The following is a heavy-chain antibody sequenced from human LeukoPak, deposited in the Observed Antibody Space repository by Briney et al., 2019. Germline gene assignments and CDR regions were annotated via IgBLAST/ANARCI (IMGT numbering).Heavy chain of an antibody. J-gene: IGHJ4*02. CDR1: GGTFSTYA. Sequence: SVKVSCKASGGTFSTYAISWVRQAPGQGLEWMGRIIPILGIANYAQKFQGRVTITADKSTSTAYMELSSLRSEDTAVYYCAVDIVATSINYWGQGTLVTVSS. V-gene: IGHV1-69*04. CDR2: IIPILGIA. D-gene: IGHD5-12*01. CDR3: AVDIVATSINY.